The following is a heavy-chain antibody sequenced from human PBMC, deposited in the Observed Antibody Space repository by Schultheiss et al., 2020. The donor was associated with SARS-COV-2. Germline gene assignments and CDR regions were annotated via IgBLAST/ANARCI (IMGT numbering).Heavy chain of an antibody. V-gene: IGHV3-23*01. J-gene: IGHJ5*02. CDR3: AKGRIVVVPAAIGGYNWFDP. CDR2: ISGSGGST. D-gene: IGHD2-2*02. Sequence: GESLKISCAASGFTFSSYAMSWVRQAPGKGLEWVSAISGSGGSTYYADSVKGRFTISRDNSKNTLYLQMNSLRAEDTAVYYCAKGRIVVVPAAIGGYNWFDPWGQGTLVTVSS. CDR1: GFTFSSYA.